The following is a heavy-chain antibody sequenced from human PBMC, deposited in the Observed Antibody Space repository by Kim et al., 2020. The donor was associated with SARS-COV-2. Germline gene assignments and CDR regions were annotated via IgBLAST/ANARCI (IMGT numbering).Heavy chain of an antibody. J-gene: IGHJ6*02. CDR2: IWYDGSNK. Sequence: GGSLRLSCAASGFTFSSYGMHWVRQAPGKGLEWVAVIWYDGSNKYYADSVKGRFTISRDNSKNTLYLQMNNLRAEDTAVYYCARENSTYYDFWSVYLGYYGMDVWGQGTTVTVSS. V-gene: IGHV3-33*01. D-gene: IGHD3-3*01. CDR3: ARENSTYYDFWSVYLGYYGMDV. CDR1: GFTFSSYG.